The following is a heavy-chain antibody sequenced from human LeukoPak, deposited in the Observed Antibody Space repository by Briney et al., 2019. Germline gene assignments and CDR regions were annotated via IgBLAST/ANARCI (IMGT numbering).Heavy chain of an antibody. CDR2: ISAYNGNT. Sequence: ASVKVSCKASGYTFTSYAMHWVRQAPGQGLEWMGWISAYNGNTNYAQKLQGRVTMTTDTSTSTAYMELRSLRSDDTAVYYCARDISAYMDVWGKGTTVTVSS. CDR1: GYTFTSYA. J-gene: IGHJ6*03. CDR3: ARDISAYMDV. V-gene: IGHV1-18*01.